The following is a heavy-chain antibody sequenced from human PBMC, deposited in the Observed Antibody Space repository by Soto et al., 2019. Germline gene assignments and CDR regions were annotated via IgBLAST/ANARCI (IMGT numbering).Heavy chain of an antibody. Sequence: HPGGSLRLSCAASGFTFSSYGMNWVRQAPGKGLEWVSYISSSGSAIFYADSVRGRFTISRDNAKNSLYLQVDSLRDEDTAVYYCARDRPYYASGSYYLPYYFDYWGQGTLVTVSS. CDR3: ARDRPYYASGSYYLPYYFDY. V-gene: IGHV3-48*02. J-gene: IGHJ4*02. CDR2: ISSSGSAI. D-gene: IGHD3-10*01. CDR1: GFTFSSYG.